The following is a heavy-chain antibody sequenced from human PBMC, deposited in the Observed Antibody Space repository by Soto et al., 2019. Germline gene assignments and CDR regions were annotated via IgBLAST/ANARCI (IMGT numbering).Heavy chain of an antibody. CDR3: ARQIYDSDTGPNFQYYFDS. D-gene: IGHD3-22*01. Sequence: GESLKISCKGSGYSFAGYWITWVGQKPGKGLEWMGRIDPSDSQTYYSPSFRGHVTISVTKSITTVFLQWSSLRASDTAMYYCARQIYDSDTGPNFQYYFDSWGQGTPVTVSS. J-gene: IGHJ4*02. V-gene: IGHV5-10-1*01. CDR2: IDPSDSQT. CDR1: GYSFAGYW.